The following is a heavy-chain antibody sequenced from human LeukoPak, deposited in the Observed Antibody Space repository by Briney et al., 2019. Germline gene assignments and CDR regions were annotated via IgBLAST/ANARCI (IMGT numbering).Heavy chain of an antibody. CDR2: ISGDGGST. CDR3: AKGFVGGAPDY. J-gene: IGHJ4*02. Sequence: GGSLRLSCAAPGFMFHDYAIHWVRQAPGKGLEWVSLISGDGGSTYYADSVKGRFSISRDNSKNSLYLQMNSLRTEDTALYYCAKGFVGGAPDYWGQGTLVTVSS. V-gene: IGHV3-43*02. D-gene: IGHD1-26*01. CDR1: GFMFHDYA.